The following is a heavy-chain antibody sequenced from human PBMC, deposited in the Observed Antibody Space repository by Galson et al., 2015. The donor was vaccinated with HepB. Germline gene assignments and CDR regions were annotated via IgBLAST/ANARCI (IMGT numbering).Heavy chain of an antibody. D-gene: IGHD5-12*01. Sequence: SLRLSCAASGFTFSSYAMSWVRQAPGKGLEWVSGITGSGGTIYYADSVKGRFTISRGNSKNTVHLQMNSLRADDTAVYYCAKEEVATMTIVGYFDYWGQGTLVTVSS. J-gene: IGHJ4*02. CDR3: AKEEVATMTIVGYFDY. CDR1: GFTFSSYA. V-gene: IGHV3-23*01. CDR2: ITGSGGTI.